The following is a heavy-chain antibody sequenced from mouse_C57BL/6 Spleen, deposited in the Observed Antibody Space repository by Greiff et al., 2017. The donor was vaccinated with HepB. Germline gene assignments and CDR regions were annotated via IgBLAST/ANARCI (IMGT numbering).Heavy chain of an antibody. J-gene: IGHJ2*01. Sequence: QVQLQQSGAELVRPGTSVKMSCKASGYTFTNYWIGWAKQRPGHGLEWIGDIYPGGGYTNYNEKFKGKATLTADKSSSTAYMQFSSLTSEDSAIYYCARRGYDYDGDYFDYWGQGTTLTVSS. D-gene: IGHD2-4*01. CDR3: ARRGYDYDGDYFDY. CDR2: IYPGGGYT. V-gene: IGHV1-63*01. CDR1: GYTFTNYW.